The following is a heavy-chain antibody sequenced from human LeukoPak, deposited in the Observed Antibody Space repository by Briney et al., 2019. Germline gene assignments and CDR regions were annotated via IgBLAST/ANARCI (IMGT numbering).Heavy chain of an antibody. CDR1: GFTFDDYA. Sequence: PGGSLRLSCAASGFTFDDYAMHWVRQAPGKGLEWVSGISWNSGSIGYADSVKGRFTISRDNAKNSLYLQMNSLRAEDTALYYCAKGPRRYCSSTSYLYFDYWGQGTLVTVSS. CDR3: AKGPRRYCSSTSYLYFDY. D-gene: IGHD2-2*01. V-gene: IGHV3-9*01. J-gene: IGHJ4*02. CDR2: ISWNSGSI.